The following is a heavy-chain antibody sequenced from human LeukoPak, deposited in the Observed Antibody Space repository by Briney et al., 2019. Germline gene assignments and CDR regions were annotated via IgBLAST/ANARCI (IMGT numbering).Heavy chain of an antibody. CDR3: ARVPYRYYDSSGYYDLPDY. J-gene: IGHJ4*02. V-gene: IGHV3-7*01. CDR1: GFTFSDFW. Sequence: GGSLRLSCAASGFTFSDFWMTWVRQTPGKGLEWVAYIKQDGSETSYVDSVKGRFTISRDNAKNSLYLQMNSLRAEDTAVYYCARVPYRYYDSSGYYDLPDYWGQGTLVTVSS. CDR2: IKQDGSET. D-gene: IGHD3-22*01.